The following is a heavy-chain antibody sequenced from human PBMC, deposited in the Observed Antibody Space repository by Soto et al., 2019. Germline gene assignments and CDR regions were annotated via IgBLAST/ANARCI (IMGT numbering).Heavy chain of an antibody. Sequence: VQLVESGGGVVQTGRSLRLSCAASGFTFSSYGMHWVRQAPGKGLEWVAVISYDGSNKYYADSVKGRFTISRDNSKNTLYLQMNSLRAEETAVYYCAKRIVAGGLDFDYWGQGTLVTVSS. CDR3: AKRIVAGGLDFDY. D-gene: IGHD6-19*01. V-gene: IGHV3-30*18. CDR2: ISYDGSNK. J-gene: IGHJ4*02. CDR1: GFTFSSYG.